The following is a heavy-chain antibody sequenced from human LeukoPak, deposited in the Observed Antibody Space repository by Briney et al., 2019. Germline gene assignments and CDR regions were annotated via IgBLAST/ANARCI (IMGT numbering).Heavy chain of an antibody. CDR3: VKDIGMVVGPVFHA. V-gene: IGHV3-43*01. Sequence: PGGSLRLSCAASGFTFEDYTMHWVRQAPGKGLEWVSVITWNGRSTTYADSVKGRFTISRDNDINSLYLQMNSLTKEDTGFYYCVKDIGMVVGPVFHAWGQGTLVTVSS. J-gene: IGHJ5*02. CDR1: GFTFEDYT. CDR2: ITWNGRST. D-gene: IGHD3/OR15-3a*01.